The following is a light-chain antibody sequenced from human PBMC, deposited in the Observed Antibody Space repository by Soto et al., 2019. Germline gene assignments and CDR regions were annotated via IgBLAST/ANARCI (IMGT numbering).Light chain of an antibody. Sequence: QSVLTQPPSVSGAPGQRVTISCTGSSSNIGTGYDVHWYQQLPGTAPKLLLYGDTNRPSGVPDRFSGSKSGTSASLAITGLQAEDEADYFCQSYDTSLGGFVVFGGGTKLTVL. CDR3: QSYDTSLGGFVV. CDR1: SSNIGTGYD. CDR2: GDT. V-gene: IGLV1-40*01. J-gene: IGLJ2*01.